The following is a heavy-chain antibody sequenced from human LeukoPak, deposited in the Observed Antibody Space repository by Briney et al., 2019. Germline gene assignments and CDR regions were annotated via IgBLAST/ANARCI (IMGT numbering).Heavy chain of an antibody. CDR2: MNPNSGNT. Sequence: ASVKVSCNASVSTFTSYDINWVRQATGQGLEWMGWMNPNSGNTGYAQKFQCRVTMTRNTSISTAYMELSSLRSEDTAVYYCAIWGITMVRGVILYYFDYWGQGTLVADSS. J-gene: IGHJ4*02. CDR1: VSTFTSYD. D-gene: IGHD3-10*01. V-gene: IGHV1-8*01. CDR3: AIWGITMVRGVILYYFDY.